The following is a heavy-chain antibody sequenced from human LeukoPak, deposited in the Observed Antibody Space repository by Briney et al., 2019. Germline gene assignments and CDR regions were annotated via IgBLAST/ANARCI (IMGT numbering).Heavy chain of an antibody. Sequence: PGGSLRLSCAASGFTFSSYAMSWVRQAPGKGLEWVSAISGSGGNTYYADSVKGRFTISRDNSKNTLYLQMNSLRAEDTAVYYCARETSGSYYNWFDPWGQGTLVTVSS. J-gene: IGHJ5*02. CDR1: GFTFSSYA. CDR3: ARETSGSYYNWFDP. D-gene: IGHD3-10*01. V-gene: IGHV3-23*01. CDR2: ISGSGGNT.